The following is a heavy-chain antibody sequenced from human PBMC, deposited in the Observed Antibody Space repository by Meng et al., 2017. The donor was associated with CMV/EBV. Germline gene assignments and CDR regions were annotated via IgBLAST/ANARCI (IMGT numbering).Heavy chain of an antibody. V-gene: IGHV3-7*01. CDR3: ARDPGVLRFLEWLGHGMDV. CDR2: IKQDGSEK. D-gene: IGHD3-3*01. J-gene: IGHJ6*02. CDR1: RLIFSDFG. Sequence: GESLKISCAASRLIFSDFGMNWIRQAPGKGLEWVANIKQDGSEKYYVDSVKGRFAISRDNAKNSLYLQMNSLRAEDTAVYYCARDPGVLRFLEWLGHGMDVWGQGTTVTVSS.